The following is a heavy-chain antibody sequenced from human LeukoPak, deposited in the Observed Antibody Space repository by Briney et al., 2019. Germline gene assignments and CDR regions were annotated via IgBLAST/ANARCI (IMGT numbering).Heavy chain of an antibody. CDR3: ARARGYSYVYYFDY. CDR2: INPNSGGT. D-gene: IGHD5-18*01. J-gene: IGHJ4*02. CDR1: GYTFTGYY. Sequence: ASVKVSCKASGYTFTGYYIHWVRQAPGQGLEWMGWINPNSGGTNYAQKFQGRVTMTRDTSISTAYMELSRLRSDDTAVYYCARARGYSYVYYFDYWGQGTLVTVSS. V-gene: IGHV1-2*02.